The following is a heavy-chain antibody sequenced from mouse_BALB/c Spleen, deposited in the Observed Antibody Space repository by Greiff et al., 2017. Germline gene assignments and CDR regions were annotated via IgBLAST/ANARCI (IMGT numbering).Heavy chain of an antibody. CDR1: GYSITSGYY. CDR3: ARNYGYDDYWYFDV. CDR2: ISYDGSN. J-gene: IGHJ1*01. V-gene: IGHV3-6*02. D-gene: IGHD2-2*01. Sequence: EVKLVESGPGLVKPSQSLSLTCSVTGYSITSGYYWNWIRQFPGNKLEWMGYISYDGSNNYNPSLKNRISITRDTSKNQFFLKLNSVTTEDTATYYCARNYGYDDYWYFDVWGAGTTVTVSS.